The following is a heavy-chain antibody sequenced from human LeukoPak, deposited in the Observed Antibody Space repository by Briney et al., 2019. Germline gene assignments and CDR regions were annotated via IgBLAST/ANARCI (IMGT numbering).Heavy chain of an antibody. CDR2: INHSGST. CDR3: ASLGGIAAAGTPRYGMDV. V-gene: IGHV4-34*01. D-gene: IGHD6-13*01. Sequence: PSETLSLTCAVHGGSFSGYYWSWIRQPPGKGLEWIGEINHSGSTNYNPSLKSRVTISVDTSKNQFSLKLSSVTAADTAVYYCASLGGIAAAGTPRYGMDVWGKGTTVTVSS. J-gene: IGHJ6*04. CDR1: GGSFSGYY.